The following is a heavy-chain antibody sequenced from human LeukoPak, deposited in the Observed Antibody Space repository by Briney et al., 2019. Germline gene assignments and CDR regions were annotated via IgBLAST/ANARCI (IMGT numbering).Heavy chain of an antibody. CDR2: ISWDGDTT. Sequence: GGSLRLTCAASGFTFDDYIIHWVRQAPGKGLEWVSLISWDGDTTYYADSVKGRFTISRDNSKNSLYLQMNSLRTEDTALYYCAKARGLIGGAFDIWGQGTMVTVSS. CDR3: AKARGLIGGAFDI. CDR1: GFTFDDYI. D-gene: IGHD3-22*01. V-gene: IGHV3-43*01. J-gene: IGHJ3*02.